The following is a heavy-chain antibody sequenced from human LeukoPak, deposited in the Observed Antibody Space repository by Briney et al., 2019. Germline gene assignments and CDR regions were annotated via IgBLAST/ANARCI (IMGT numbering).Heavy chain of an antibody. CDR1: GLTFSSYS. CDR3: ARAVGGFGEQIIDY. CDR2: ISSSSSYI. D-gene: IGHD3-10*01. V-gene: IGHV3-21*01. Sequence: GGSLRLSCAASGLTFSSYSMNWVRQAPGKGLEWVSSISSSSSYIYYADSVKGRFTISRDNAKNSLYLQMNSLRAEDTAVYYCARAVGGFGEQIIDYWGQGTLVTVSS. J-gene: IGHJ4*02.